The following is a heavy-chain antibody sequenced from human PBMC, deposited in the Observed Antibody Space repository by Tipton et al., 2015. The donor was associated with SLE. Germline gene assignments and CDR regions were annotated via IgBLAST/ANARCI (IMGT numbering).Heavy chain of an antibody. Sequence: TLSLTCPVSGGSISSHYWSWIRQPPGKGLEWIGEINHSGSTNYNPSLKSRVTISVDTSKNQFSPKLSSVTAADTAVYYCARETYYYDSSGYSYYYYGMDVWGQGTTVTVSS. CDR3: ARETYYYDSSGYSYYYYGMDV. V-gene: IGHV4-59*11. CDR1: GGSISSHY. J-gene: IGHJ6*02. CDR2: INHSGST. D-gene: IGHD3-22*01.